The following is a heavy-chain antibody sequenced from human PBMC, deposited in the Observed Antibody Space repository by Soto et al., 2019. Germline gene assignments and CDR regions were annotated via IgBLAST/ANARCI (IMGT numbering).Heavy chain of an antibody. V-gene: IGHV3-30*18. CDR3: GKVSTYYYDSTFDY. J-gene: IGHJ4*02. Sequence: QVQLVESGGGVVQPGRSLRLSCAASGFTFSSYGMHWVRQAPGKGLEWVAIISYDGNYKYYADSVKGRFTISRDNSKNTLYLPMNSMRAEDRAVYYCGKVSTYYYDSTFDYWGQGTLVTVSS. CDR2: ISYDGNYK. D-gene: IGHD3-22*01. CDR1: GFTFSSYG.